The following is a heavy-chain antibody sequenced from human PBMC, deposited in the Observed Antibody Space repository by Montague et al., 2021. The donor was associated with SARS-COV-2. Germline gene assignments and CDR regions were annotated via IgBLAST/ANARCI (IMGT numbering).Heavy chain of an antibody. CDR3: ARARIQLWAVKEFDY. V-gene: IGHV4-31*03. D-gene: IGHD5-18*01. CDR2: MDYSGXT. Sequence: TLSLTCTVAGGSISSGGYDWSWIRQHPGKGLEWIGYMDYSGXTXYXXXXKXRVTISVNTSKNQFSLKLSSVTAADTAVYYCARARIQLWAVKEFDYWGQGTLVTVSS. J-gene: IGHJ4*02. CDR1: GGSISSGGYD.